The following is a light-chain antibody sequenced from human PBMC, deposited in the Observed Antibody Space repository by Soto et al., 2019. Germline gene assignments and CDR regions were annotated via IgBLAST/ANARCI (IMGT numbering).Light chain of an antibody. CDR2: DAS. J-gene: IGKJ2*01. V-gene: IGKV1-39*01. Sequence: DIQMTQSPSSLSASVGDRVTITCRASQNINSYLNWYQQKPGKAPNFIIYDASNLQSGVPSRFSGSGSGTDFTLTISSLQPEDFATYYCQQSYRTPYTFGQGTKLGIK. CDR1: QNINSY. CDR3: QQSYRTPYT.